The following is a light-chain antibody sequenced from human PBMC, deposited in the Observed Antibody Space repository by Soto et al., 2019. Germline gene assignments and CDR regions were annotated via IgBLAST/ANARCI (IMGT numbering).Light chain of an antibody. CDR2: AAP. V-gene: IGKV1-27*01. Sequence: DIQMTQSPTSLSASVGDRVTITCRASQDIRNCVAWYQQKPGKAPKLLIYAAPTLQSGVPSRFSGSGSGTDFTLTITSLQPDDVATYSCQKYSSVPVFGPGTKVEIK. CDR1: QDIRNC. J-gene: IGKJ3*01. CDR3: QKYSSVPV.